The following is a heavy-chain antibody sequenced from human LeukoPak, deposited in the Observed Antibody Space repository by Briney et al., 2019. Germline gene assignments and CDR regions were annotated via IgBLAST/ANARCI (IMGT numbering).Heavy chain of an antibody. CDR2: ISSSGSTI. Sequence: GGSLRLSCAASGFTFSDYYMSWIRQAPGKGLEWVSYISSSGSTIYYADSVKGRFTISRDNAKNPLYLQMNSLRAEDTAVYYCAAERPLQPFDYWGQGTLVTVSS. D-gene: IGHD1-1*01. CDR3: AAERPLQPFDY. J-gene: IGHJ4*02. V-gene: IGHV3-11*01. CDR1: GFTFSDYY.